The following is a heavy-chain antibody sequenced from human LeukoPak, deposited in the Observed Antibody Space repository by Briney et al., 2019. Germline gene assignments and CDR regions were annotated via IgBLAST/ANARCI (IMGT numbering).Heavy chain of an antibody. CDR2: ISAYNGNT. V-gene: IGHV1-18*01. CDR3: ASQYQLLPSKRLIGAFDI. D-gene: IGHD2-2*01. CDR1: GYTFTSYG. Sequence: VASVKVSCKASGYTFTSYGISWVRQAPGQGLEWMGWISAYNGNTNYAQKLQGRVTMTTDTSTSTAYMELRSLRSDDTAVYYCASQYQLLPSKRLIGAFDIWGQGTMVTVSS. J-gene: IGHJ3*02.